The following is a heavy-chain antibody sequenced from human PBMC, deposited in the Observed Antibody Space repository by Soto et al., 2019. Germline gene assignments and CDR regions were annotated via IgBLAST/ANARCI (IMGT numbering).Heavy chain of an antibody. Sequence: GESLKISCKGSVYTFTTYWISWVRQMPGKGLEWMGRIDPSDSYTNYSPSFQGHVTISADKSISTAYLQWSSLKASDTAMYYCARHKDYYDSSGPLYYFDYWGQGTLVTVSS. J-gene: IGHJ4*02. CDR2: IDPSDSYT. D-gene: IGHD3-22*01. CDR3: ARHKDYYDSSGPLYYFDY. CDR1: VYTFTTYW. V-gene: IGHV5-10-1*01.